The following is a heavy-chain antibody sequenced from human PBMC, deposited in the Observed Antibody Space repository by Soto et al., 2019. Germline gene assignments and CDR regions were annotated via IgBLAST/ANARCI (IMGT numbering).Heavy chain of an antibody. V-gene: IGHV3-23*01. J-gene: IGHJ3*02. CDR3: ATVTRVDSSGYYGSGDAFDT. D-gene: IGHD3-22*01. Sequence: GSLRLSCAASGFTFSSYAMSWVRQAPGKGLEWVSAISGSGGSTYYADSVKGRFTISRDNSKDTLYLQMNSLRAEDTAVYYCATVTRVDSSGYYGSGDAFDTWGQGTMVTVSS. CDR1: GFTFSSYA. CDR2: ISGSGGST.